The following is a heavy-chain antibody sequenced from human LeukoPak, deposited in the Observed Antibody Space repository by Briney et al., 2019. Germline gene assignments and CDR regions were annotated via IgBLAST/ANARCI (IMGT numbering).Heavy chain of an antibody. Sequence: SVKVSCKASGYTFTGYYMHWVRQAPGQGLEWMGGIIPIFGTANYAQKFQGRVTITADESTSTAYMELSSLRSEDTAVYYCASSVLRDSSIDYWGQGTLVTVSS. CDR3: ASSVLRDSSIDY. CDR1: GYTFTGYY. D-gene: IGHD3-22*01. V-gene: IGHV1-69*13. CDR2: IIPIFGTA. J-gene: IGHJ4*02.